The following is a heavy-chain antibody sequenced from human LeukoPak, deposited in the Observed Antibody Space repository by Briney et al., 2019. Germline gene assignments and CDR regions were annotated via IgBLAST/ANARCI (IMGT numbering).Heavy chain of an antibody. J-gene: IGHJ4*02. CDR1: GFSFGNYA. V-gene: IGHV3-9*01. D-gene: IGHD6-13*01. Sequence: GGSLRLSCTSSGFSFGNYAMHWVRQAPGKGLEWVSGVSWNSDTINYADSVKGRFTISRDNAKNSLYLQMNSLRAEDTAVYYCARVSGIAAAGTCYFDYWGQGTLVTVSS. CDR2: VSWNSDTI. CDR3: ARVSGIAAAGTCYFDY.